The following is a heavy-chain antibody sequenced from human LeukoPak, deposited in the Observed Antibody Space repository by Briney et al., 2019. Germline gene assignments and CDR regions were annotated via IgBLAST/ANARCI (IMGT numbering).Heavy chain of an antibody. V-gene: IGHV4-59*01. Sequence: KPSETLSLTCTVSGGSISSYYWSWIRQPPGKGLEWIGYIYYSGSTNYNPSLKSRLTISVDTSKNQFSLKLSSVTAADTAVYYCAREAAAGLPIVYWGQGPLVSVSS. J-gene: IGHJ4*02. CDR2: IYYSGST. D-gene: IGHD6-13*01. CDR3: AREAAAGLPIVY. CDR1: GGSISSYY.